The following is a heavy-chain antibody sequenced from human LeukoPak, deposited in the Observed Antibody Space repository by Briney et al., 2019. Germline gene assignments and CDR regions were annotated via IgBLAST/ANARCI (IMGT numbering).Heavy chain of an antibody. CDR2: INPNSGGT. Sequence: ASVKVSCKASGYTFTGYYVHWVRQAPGQGLEWMGRINPNSGGTNYAQKFQGRVTMTRDTSISTAYMELSRLRSDDTAVYYCARARGSMASVIAYYFDYWGQGTLVTVSS. V-gene: IGHV1-2*06. CDR3: ARARGSMASVIAYYFDY. D-gene: IGHD3-10*01. J-gene: IGHJ4*02. CDR1: GYTFTGYY.